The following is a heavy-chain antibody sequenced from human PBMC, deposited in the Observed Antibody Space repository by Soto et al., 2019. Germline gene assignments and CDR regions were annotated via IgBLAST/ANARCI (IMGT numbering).Heavy chain of an antibody. CDR1: SGSISSTNW. Sequence: QVQLQESGPGLVRPSGTLSLTCAASSGSISSTNWWSWVRQSPWQGQEWIVEIYENGNTDYQPSLKGRVTISLDKAKSQVSLAVGSVTAADTALYYCAGGYFYGYGPFDFWGKGTTVTVSS. J-gene: IGHJ6*04. CDR3: AGGYFYGYGPFDF. V-gene: IGHV4-4*02. D-gene: IGHD5-18*01. CDR2: IYENGNT.